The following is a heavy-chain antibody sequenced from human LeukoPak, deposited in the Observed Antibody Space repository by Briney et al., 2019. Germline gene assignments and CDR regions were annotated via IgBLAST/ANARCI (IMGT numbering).Heavy chain of an antibody. CDR2: IKSKTDGGTT. CDR1: GFTFSNAW. D-gene: IGHD3-10*01. Sequence: AGGSLRLSCAASGFTFSNAWMSWVRQAPGKGLEWVGRIKSKTDGGTTDYTAPVKGRFTISRDDSKNTLYLQMNSLKTEDTAVYYCTTGPFDYYGSASYLANGMDVWGQGTTVTVSS. J-gene: IGHJ6*02. CDR3: TTGPFDYYGSASYLANGMDV. V-gene: IGHV3-15*01.